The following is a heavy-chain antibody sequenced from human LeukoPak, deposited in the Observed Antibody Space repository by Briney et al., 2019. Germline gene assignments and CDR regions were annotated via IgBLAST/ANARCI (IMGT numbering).Heavy chain of an antibody. J-gene: IGHJ4*02. V-gene: IGHV3-23*01. CDR3: AKDSSYYDSSGYCNY. CDR2: ISGSGGST. D-gene: IGHD3-22*01. CDR1: GFTFSSYA. Sequence: GGSLRLSCAASGFTFSSYAMSWVRQAPGKGLEWVSAISGSGGSTYYADSVKGRFTISRDNSKNTLYLQMNSLRAEDTAVYYCAKDSSYYDSSGYCNYWGQGTLVTVSS.